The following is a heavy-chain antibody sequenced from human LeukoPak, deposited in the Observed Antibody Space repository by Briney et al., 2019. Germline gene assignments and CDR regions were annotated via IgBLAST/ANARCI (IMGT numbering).Heavy chain of an antibody. Sequence: SETLSLTCTVSGGSVSSGSYYWSWIRQPPGKGLEWIEYIYYSGSTNYNPSLKSRVTISVDTSKNQFSLKLSSVTAADTAVYYCAREAVVAATKQYNWFDPWGQGTLVTVSS. CDR1: GGSVSSGSYY. CDR3: AREAVVAATKQYNWFDP. D-gene: IGHD2-15*01. J-gene: IGHJ5*02. CDR2: IYYSGST. V-gene: IGHV4-61*01.